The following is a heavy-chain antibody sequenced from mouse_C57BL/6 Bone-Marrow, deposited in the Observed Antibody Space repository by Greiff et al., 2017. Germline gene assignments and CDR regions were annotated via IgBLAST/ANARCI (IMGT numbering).Heavy chain of an antibody. CDR3: TRVYDGYPGAY. CDR1: GFTFSSYA. CDR2: ISSGGDYI. D-gene: IGHD2-3*01. Sequence: EVNVVESGEGLVKPGGSLKLSCAASGFTFSSYAMSWVRQTPEKRLEWVAYISSGGDYIYYADTVKGRFTISRDNARNTLYLQMSSLKSEDTAMYYCTRVYDGYPGAYWGQGTLVTVSA. J-gene: IGHJ3*01. V-gene: IGHV5-9-1*02.